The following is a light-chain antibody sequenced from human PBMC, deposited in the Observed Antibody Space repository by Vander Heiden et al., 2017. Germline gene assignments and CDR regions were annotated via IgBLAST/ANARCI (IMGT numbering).Light chain of an antibody. V-gene: IGKV1-5*03. Sequence: DIQMTQTPSTLSASVGDRVTITCRASQSSNTWLAWYQQKPGKAPKPLIYKASSLESGVPSRFSGSGSGTEFTLTISSLQPDDFATYYCQQYNFYGSFGQGTKVE. CDR2: KAS. J-gene: IGKJ1*01. CDR3: QQYNFYGS. CDR1: QSSNTW.